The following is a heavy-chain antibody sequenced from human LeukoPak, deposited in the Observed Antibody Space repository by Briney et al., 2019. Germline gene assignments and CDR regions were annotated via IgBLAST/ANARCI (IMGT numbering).Heavy chain of an antibody. Sequence: ASVKVSCKASGYTFTSYYMHWVRQAPGQGLEWMAIINPSGGSTSYAQKFQGRVTMTRDTSTSTVYMELSSLRSEDTAVYYCARDRERWLQLGYFDYWGQGTLVTVSS. D-gene: IGHD5-24*01. CDR2: INPSGGST. CDR3: ARDRERWLQLGYFDY. J-gene: IGHJ4*02. CDR1: GYTFTSYY. V-gene: IGHV1-46*01.